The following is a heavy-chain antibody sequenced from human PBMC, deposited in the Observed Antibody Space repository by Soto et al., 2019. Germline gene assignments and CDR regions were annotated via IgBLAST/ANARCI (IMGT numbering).Heavy chain of an antibody. Sequence: SLRLSCTASGFIVSDTYLNWFRQAPGKGLEWVSVISNRGDTHYADSVRGRFSLSRDISDNTLHLQMNNLRVEDTAVYYCAREPRYCRGGSCSITGDAYDIWGQGTMVTVSS. V-gene: IGHV3-66*01. CDR1: GFIVSDTY. CDR2: ISNRGDT. D-gene: IGHD2-15*01. J-gene: IGHJ3*02. CDR3: AREPRYCRGGSCSITGDAYDI.